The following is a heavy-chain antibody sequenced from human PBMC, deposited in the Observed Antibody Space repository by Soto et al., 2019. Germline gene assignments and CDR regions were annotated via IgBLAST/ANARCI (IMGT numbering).Heavy chain of an antibody. V-gene: IGHV3-23*01. Sequence: DVQLLEPGGDLVQPGGSLRLSCAASGFTFSSYAMSWVRQAPGKGLAWVSCVSAGGDMTYYSDSVKGRFSISRDNTNNALLLQMTSLRAEDTALYYCARGDRGGSGSPASYYYSGLDVWGQGTTVTVSS. D-gene: IGHD3-10*01. CDR1: GFTFSSYA. CDR2: VSAGGDMT. CDR3: ARGDRGGSGSPASYYYSGLDV. J-gene: IGHJ6*02.